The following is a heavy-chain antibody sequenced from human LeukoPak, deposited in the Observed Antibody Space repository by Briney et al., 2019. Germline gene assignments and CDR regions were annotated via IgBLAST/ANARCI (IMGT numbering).Heavy chain of an antibody. CDR1: GFTFSHYG. CDR3: ATKGYTYASY. Sequence: GGSLRLSCAAFGFTFSHYGMHWVRQAPGKGLEWVAFIRYDGNNKFYTDSVKGRFTISRDNSKNTLYLQMNSLRAEDTAVYYCATKGYTYASYWGQGTLVTVSS. D-gene: IGHD5-18*01. J-gene: IGHJ4*02. CDR2: IRYDGNNK. V-gene: IGHV3-30*02.